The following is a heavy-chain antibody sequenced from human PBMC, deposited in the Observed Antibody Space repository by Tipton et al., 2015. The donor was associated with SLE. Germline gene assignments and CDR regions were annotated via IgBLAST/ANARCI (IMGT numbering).Heavy chain of an antibody. V-gene: IGHV4-59*12. J-gene: IGHJ2*01. D-gene: IGHD1-26*01. CDR1: SYSISSYY. CDR3: ARGWELGYFDL. Sequence: TLSLTCAVSSYSISSYYWSWIRQPPGKGLEWIGYIYYSGSTYYNPSLKSRVTISVDTSKNQFSLQLNSVTPEDTAVYYCARGWELGYFDLWGRGTLVTVSS. CDR2: IYYSGST.